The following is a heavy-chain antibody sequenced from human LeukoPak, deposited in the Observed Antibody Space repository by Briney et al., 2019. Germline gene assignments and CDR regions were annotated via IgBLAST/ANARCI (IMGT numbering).Heavy chain of an antibody. CDR1: GFTFSSYG. CDR2: ISYDGSNK. Sequence: PGGSLRLSCAASGFTFSSYGMHWVRQAPGKGLEWVAVISYDGSNKYYADSVKGRFTISRDNSKNTLYLQMNSLRAEDTAVYYCGKSEYYFDYWGQGTLVTVSS. CDR3: GKSEYYFDY. V-gene: IGHV3-30*18. J-gene: IGHJ4*02. D-gene: IGHD3-10*01.